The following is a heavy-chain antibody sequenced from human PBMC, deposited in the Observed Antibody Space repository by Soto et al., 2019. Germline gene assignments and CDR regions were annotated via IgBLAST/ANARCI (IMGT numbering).Heavy chain of an antibody. CDR1: DSSISSGYY. J-gene: IGHJ6*02. Sequence: SETLSLTCGVSDSSISSGYYWCWVRQPPGRGLEWIANIYHSGTTHYNPSLKSRVTISVDTSKNQFSLNLSSVTAADTAVYYCARIMDYYYAMDVWGQGTTVTVSS. D-gene: IGHD3-16*01. CDR3: ARIMDYYYAMDV. CDR2: IYHSGTT. V-gene: IGHV4-38-2*01.